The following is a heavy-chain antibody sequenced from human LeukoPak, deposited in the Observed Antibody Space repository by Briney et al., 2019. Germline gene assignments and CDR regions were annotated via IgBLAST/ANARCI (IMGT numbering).Heavy chain of an antibody. V-gene: IGHV2-5*02. Sequence: SGPTLVKPTEILTLTCTFSGFSLTRSPMGVGWMRHPPGKALECPALIYSDDDTLYRPSLQSRLIISKDTSKNQVVLTMTNLDPVDTATYFCAHRLDLVANWDSGIFDFWGRGTMVTVSS. CDR1: GFSLTRSPMG. CDR2: IYSDDDT. D-gene: IGHD1/OR15-1a*01. CDR3: AHRLDLVANWDSGIFDF. J-gene: IGHJ3*01.